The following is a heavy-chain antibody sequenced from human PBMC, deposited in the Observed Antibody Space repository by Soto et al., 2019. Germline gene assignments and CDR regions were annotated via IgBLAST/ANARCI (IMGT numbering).Heavy chain of an antibody. CDR1: GFTFSNYG. Sequence: GGSLRLSCAASGFTFSNYGMNWVRQSPGKGLEWVSYISGSSSTIFYADSVKGRFTISRDNARNSLSLQMNSLRDEDTAVYYCASAPSRIRPLDYWGRGTLVTV. CDR3: ASAPSRIRPLDY. CDR2: ISGSSSTI. J-gene: IGHJ4*02. V-gene: IGHV3-48*02.